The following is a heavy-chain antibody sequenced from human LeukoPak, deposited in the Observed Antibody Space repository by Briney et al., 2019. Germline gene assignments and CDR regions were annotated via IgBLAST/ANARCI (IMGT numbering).Heavy chain of an antibody. J-gene: IGHJ6*03. CDR1: GFTFSNYA. Sequence: GGSLRLSCVASGFTFSNYAMNWVRQAPGKGLEWLSYISSSSGARSYADTVQGRFTVSRDNAKNSLFLLMNSLRAEDTAVYYCARDPITISGVGGYYMDVWGKGTTVTVSS. V-gene: IGHV3-48*01. CDR3: ARDPITISGVGGYYMDV. CDR2: ISSSSGAR. D-gene: IGHD3-3*01.